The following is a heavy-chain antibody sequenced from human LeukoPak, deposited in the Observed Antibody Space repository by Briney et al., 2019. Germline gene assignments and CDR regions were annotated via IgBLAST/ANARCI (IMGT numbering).Heavy chain of an antibody. J-gene: IGHJ6*04. Sequence: GGSLRLSCADSGFTFDDYGMSWVRQAPGKGLEWVSGINWNGGSTGYADSVKGRFTISRDNAKNSLYLQMNSLRAEDTAMYYCARGFWSGYPPDVWGKGTTVSVSS. CDR2: INWNGGST. D-gene: IGHD3-3*01. CDR3: ARGFWSGYPPDV. V-gene: IGHV3-20*04. CDR1: GFTFDDYG.